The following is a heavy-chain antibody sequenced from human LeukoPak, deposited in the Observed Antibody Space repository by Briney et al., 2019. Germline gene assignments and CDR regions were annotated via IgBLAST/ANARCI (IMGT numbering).Heavy chain of an antibody. CDR1: RFTFAKYA. CDR2: ISGSGNVT. J-gene: IGHJ4*02. CDR3: AKDRAGAN. V-gene: IGHV3-23*01. Sequence: PGGSLRLSCVGSRFTFAKYAMTWVREAPGKGLERVSVISGSGNVTYYAESVKGRFTISRDNSKRTLYLQMDSLRADDTAIYYCAKDRAGANWGQGTLVLVSS.